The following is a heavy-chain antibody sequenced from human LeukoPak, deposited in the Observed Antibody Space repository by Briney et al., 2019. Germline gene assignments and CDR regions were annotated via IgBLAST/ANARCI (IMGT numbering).Heavy chain of an antibody. V-gene: IGHV3-48*01. J-gene: IGHJ4*02. CDR3: AKDLVRGVTLSDY. CDR1: GFTFSSYS. CDR2: ISSSSSTI. Sequence: GGSLRLSCAASGFTFSSYSMNWVRQAPGKGLEWVSYISSSSSTIYYADSVKGRFTISRDNAKNTLYLQMNSLRAEDTAVYYCAKDLVRGVTLSDYWGQGTLVTVSS. D-gene: IGHD3-10*01.